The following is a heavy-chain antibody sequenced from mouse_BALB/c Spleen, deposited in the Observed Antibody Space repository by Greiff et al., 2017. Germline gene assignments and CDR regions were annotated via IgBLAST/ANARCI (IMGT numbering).Heavy chain of an antibody. CDR1: GFTFSSFG. CDR3: ARDDYDYAMDY. Sequence: EVHLVESGGGLVQPGGSRKLSCAASGFTFSSFGMHWVRQAPEKELEWVAYISSGSSTIYYADTVKGRFTISRDNPKNTLFLQMTSLRSEDTAMYYCARDDYDYAMDYWGQGTSVTVSS. CDR2: ISSGSSTI. D-gene: IGHD2-4*01. V-gene: IGHV5-17*02. J-gene: IGHJ4*01.